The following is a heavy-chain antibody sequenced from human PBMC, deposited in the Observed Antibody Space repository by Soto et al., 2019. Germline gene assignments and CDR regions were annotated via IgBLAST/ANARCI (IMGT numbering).Heavy chain of an antibody. CDR1: GYTFTSYG. CDR3: ARDCTNGVCYGDV. D-gene: IGHD2-8*01. V-gene: IGHV1-69*13. J-gene: IGHJ6*02. CDR2: IIPIFGTA. Sequence: EASVKVSCKASGYTFTSYGISWVRQAPGQGLEWMGGIIPIFGTANYAQKFQGRVTITADESTSTAYMELSSLRSEDTAVYYCARDCTNGVCYGDVWGQGTTVTAP.